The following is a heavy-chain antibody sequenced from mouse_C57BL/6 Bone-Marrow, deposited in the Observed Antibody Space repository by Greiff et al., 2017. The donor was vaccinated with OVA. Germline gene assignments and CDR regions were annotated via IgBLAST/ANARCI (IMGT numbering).Heavy chain of an antibody. CDR3: TRCYSNYYAMDY. CDR2: IDPETGGT. D-gene: IGHD2-5*01. Sequence: QVHVKQSGAELVRPGASVTLSCKASGYTITDYEMHWVKQTPVHGLEWIGAIDPETGGTAYNQKFKGKAILTEDKSSSTAYMELRSLTSEGSSDYYCTRCYSNYYAMDYWGQGTSVTVSS. V-gene: IGHV1-15*01. J-gene: IGHJ4*01. CDR1: GYTITDYE.